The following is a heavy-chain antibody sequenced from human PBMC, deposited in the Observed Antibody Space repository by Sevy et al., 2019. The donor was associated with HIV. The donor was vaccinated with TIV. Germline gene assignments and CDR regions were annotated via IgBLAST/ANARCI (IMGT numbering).Heavy chain of an antibody. CDR2: FNPNSGGT. J-gene: IGHJ3*02. Sequence: ASVKVSCKASGYTFTGYYMHWVRQAPGQGLEWMGWFNPNSGGTNYAQKFQGRVTMTRDTSISTAYMELRRLRSDDTAAYYGARDPAYYDFWSVYYTGGVFDIWGQGTMVTVSS. D-gene: IGHD3-3*01. V-gene: IGHV1-2*02. CDR3: ARDPAYYDFWSVYYTGGVFDI. CDR1: GYTFTGYY.